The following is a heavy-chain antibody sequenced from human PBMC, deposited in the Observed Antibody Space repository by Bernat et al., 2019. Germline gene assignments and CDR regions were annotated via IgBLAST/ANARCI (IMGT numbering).Heavy chain of an antibody. CDR3: AREGGQLGITYFDS. D-gene: IGHD6-6*01. J-gene: IGHJ4*02. CDR2: IYSGGST. V-gene: IGHV3-66*01. Sequence: EVQLVESGGGLVQPGGSLRLSCAASGFTVSSNYMSWVRQAPGKGLEWVSVIYSGGSTYYADSVKGRFTISRDNSKNTLYLQMNSLSAEDTAVYYCAREGGQLGITYFDSWGQGTLVTVSS. CDR1: GFTVSSNY.